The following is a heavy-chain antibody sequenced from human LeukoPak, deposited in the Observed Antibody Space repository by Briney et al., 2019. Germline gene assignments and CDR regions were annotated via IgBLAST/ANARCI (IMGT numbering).Heavy chain of an antibody. CDR2: IYYSGST. CDR1: GGSISSSRYY. Sequence: KPSETLSLTCTVSGGSISSSRYYWGGIRHPPGEGLGGIGSIYYSGSTYYNPSLKSRVTISVGTSKNQFSLKLSSVTAADTAVYYCARLRWSGYYPFDYWGQGTLVTVSS. D-gene: IGHD3-3*01. V-gene: IGHV4-39*01. CDR3: ARLRWSGYYPFDY. J-gene: IGHJ4*02.